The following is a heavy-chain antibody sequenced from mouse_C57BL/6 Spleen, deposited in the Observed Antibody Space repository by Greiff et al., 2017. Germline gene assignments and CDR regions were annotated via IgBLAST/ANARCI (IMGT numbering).Heavy chain of an antibody. Sequence: VQLQQPGAELVKPGASVKLSCKASGYTFTSYWMHWVKQRPGPGLEWIGMIHPNSGSTNYNEKFKSKATLTVDKSSSTAYMQLSSLTSEDSAVYYCARWQFITTVVDAMDYWGQGTSGTVSS. CDR1: GYTFTSYW. CDR3: ARWQFITTVVDAMDY. V-gene: IGHV1-64*01. CDR2: IHPNSGST. D-gene: IGHD1-1*01. J-gene: IGHJ4*01.